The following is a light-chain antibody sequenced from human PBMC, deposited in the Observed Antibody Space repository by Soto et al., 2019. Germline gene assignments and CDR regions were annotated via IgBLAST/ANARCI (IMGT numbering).Light chain of an antibody. Sequence: QSVLTQPASVSGSPGQSITISCTGTSSDVGGYNYVSWYQQHPGKAPKLMIYDVINRPSGVSNRFSGSKSGNTASLTISGLQAEDEADYYCSSYTGSSTVFGGGTKLTVL. CDR3: SSYTGSSTV. V-gene: IGLV2-14*01. CDR1: SSDVGGYNY. CDR2: DVI. J-gene: IGLJ2*01.